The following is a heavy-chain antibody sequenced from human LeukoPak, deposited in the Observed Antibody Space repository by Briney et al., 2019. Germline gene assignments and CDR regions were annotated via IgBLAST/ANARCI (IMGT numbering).Heavy chain of an antibody. V-gene: IGHV3-48*02. Sequence: GGSLRLSCAASGFTFSSYSMNWVRQAPGKGLEWVSYISRDASTIYYADSVKGRFTISRDDAKNSLYLQMNSLRDEDTAVYFCSRGLLAGTYYFDYWGQGTLVTVSS. J-gene: IGHJ4*02. CDR2: ISRDASTI. CDR3: SRGLLAGTYYFDY. D-gene: IGHD6-19*01. CDR1: GFTFSSYS.